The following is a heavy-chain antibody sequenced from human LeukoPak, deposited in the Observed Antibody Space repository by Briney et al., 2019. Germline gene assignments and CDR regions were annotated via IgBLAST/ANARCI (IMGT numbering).Heavy chain of an antibody. CDR2: ISGSGGST. CDR1: GFTFSSYA. V-gene: IGHV3-23*01. J-gene: IGHJ6*02. Sequence: GGSLRLSCAASGFTFSSYAMSWVRQAPGKGLEWVSAISGSGGSTYYTDSAKGRFTISRDNSKNTLCLQMNSLRAEDTAVYYCAKGASHPYYYYGMDVWGQGTTVTVS. CDR3: AKGASHPYYYYGMDV.